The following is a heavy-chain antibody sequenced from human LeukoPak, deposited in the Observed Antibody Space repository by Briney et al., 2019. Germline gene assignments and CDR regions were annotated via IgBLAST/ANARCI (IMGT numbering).Heavy chain of an antibody. CDR1: GGSFSGYY. Sequence: PETLSLTCAVYGGSFSGYYWSWIRQPPGKGLEWIGEINHSGSTNYNPSLKSRVTISVDTSKNQFSLKLSSVTAADTAVYYCARGGGDYGGNPFDYWGQGTLVTVSS. CDR3: ARGGGDYGGNPFDY. V-gene: IGHV4-34*01. J-gene: IGHJ4*02. D-gene: IGHD4-23*01. CDR2: INHSGST.